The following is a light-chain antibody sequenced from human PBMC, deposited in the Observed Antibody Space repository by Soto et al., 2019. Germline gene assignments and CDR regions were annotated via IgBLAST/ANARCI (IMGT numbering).Light chain of an antibody. CDR2: TAS. CDR1: QSISSW. CDR3: QQYNSQST. Sequence: DIHMTQSPSTLSASLGDSVTITCRASQSISSWLAWYQQKPGKAPKLLIYTASNLESGVPSRFRGSGSGTEFTLTITSLQPDDFATYYCQQYNSQSTFGQGTKVDIK. V-gene: IGKV1-5*03. J-gene: IGKJ1*01.